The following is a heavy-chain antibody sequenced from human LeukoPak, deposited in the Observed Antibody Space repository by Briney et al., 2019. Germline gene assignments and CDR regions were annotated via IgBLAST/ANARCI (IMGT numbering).Heavy chain of an antibody. CDR2: IDQHGSEK. CDR3: AVKSGGFDY. V-gene: IGHV3-7*01. J-gene: IGHJ4*02. CDR1: GITFSAYW. Sequence: QTGGSLRLSCVASGITFSAYWMTWVRQAPGKGLEWVASIDQHGSEKHFLWSVTGRFTISRDNAKNSLFLQMSSLRVDDSAVYYCAVKSGGFDYWGQGTLVTVSS. D-gene: IGHD2-8*02.